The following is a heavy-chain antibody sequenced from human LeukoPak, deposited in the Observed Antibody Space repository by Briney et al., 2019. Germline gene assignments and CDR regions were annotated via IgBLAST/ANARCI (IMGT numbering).Heavy chain of an antibody. V-gene: IGHV1-18*01. CDR2: ISAYNGNT. CDR1: GYTFTSYG. J-gene: IGHJ4*02. D-gene: IGHD1-26*01. Sequence: ASVKVSCKASGYTFTSYGISWVRQAPGQGLEWMGWISAYNGNTNYAQKLQGRVTMTTDTSTSTAYMELRSLRSDDTAVYYCARAESLGGASLRPRYWGQGTLVTVSS. CDR3: ARAESLGGASLRPRY.